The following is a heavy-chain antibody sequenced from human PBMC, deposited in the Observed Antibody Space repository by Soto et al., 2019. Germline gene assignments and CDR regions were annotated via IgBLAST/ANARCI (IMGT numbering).Heavy chain of an antibody. CDR1: GFTFSSYS. CDR2: ISSSSSYI. J-gene: IGHJ4*02. D-gene: IGHD3-3*01. V-gene: IGHV3-21*01. Sequence: PGGSLRLSCAASGFTFSSYSMNWVRQAPGKGLEWVSSISSSSSYIYYADSVKGRFTISRDNAKNSLYLQMNSLRAEDTAVYYCARSLQSNDSSDYWGQGTLVTVTS. CDR3: ARSLQSNDSSDY.